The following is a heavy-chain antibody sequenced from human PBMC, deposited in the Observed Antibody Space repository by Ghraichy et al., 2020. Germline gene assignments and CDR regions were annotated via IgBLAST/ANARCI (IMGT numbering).Heavy chain of an antibody. Sequence: GESLNISCTASGFTLSNYWMHWVRQAPGKGLVWVSRIKSDGSSTTYADSVKGRFTISRDNARNTLYLQMNSLRAEDTGVYYCAREYCSGGRCFFETGGSHFDYWGQGTLVTVSS. D-gene: IGHD2-15*01. V-gene: IGHV3-74*01. CDR3: AREYCSGGRCFFETGGSHFDY. CDR1: GFTLSNYW. CDR2: IKSDGSST. J-gene: IGHJ4*02.